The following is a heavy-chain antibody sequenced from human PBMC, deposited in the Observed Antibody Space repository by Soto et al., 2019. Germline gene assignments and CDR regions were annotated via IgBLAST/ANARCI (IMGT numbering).Heavy chain of an antibody. J-gene: IGHJ2*01. CDR2: ISPYNGDT. V-gene: IGHV1-18*01. D-gene: IGHD4-17*01. CDR3: TRDDRQADYGAKWYFDL. Sequence: QVQLVQSGAEVKMPGASVKVSCKASGYTFNTYGISWVRQAPGQGLEWMGWISPYNGDTNYAPKLQDIVTRTTDTSTSTADTELRSLRSDDTDVYYCTRDDRQADYGAKWYFDLWGRGTLVTVSS. CDR1: GYTFNTYG.